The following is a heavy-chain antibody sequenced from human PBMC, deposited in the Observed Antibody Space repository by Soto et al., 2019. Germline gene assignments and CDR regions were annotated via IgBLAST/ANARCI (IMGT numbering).Heavy chain of an antibody. V-gene: IGHV1-58*01. CDR2: IVVGSGNT. D-gene: IGHD5-18*01. CDR1: GFTFTSSA. CDR3: AAGSYKIQLSLIPPFDP. J-gene: IGHJ5*02. Sequence: ASVKVSCKASGFTFTSSAVQWVRQARGQRLEWIGWIVVGSGNTNYAQKFQERVTITRDMSTSTAYMELSSLRSEDTAVYYCAAGSYKIQLSLIPPFDPWGQGTLVTVSS.